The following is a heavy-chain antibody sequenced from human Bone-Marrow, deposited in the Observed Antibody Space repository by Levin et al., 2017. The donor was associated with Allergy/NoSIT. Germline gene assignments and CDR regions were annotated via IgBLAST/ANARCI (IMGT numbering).Heavy chain of an antibody. CDR1: GFTFSSYA. Sequence: GESLKISCAASGFTFSSYAIHWVRQAPGKGLEWVAVISYDGSNKYSAESVKGRFTISRDNSKNTLYLQMNSLRAEDTAVYYCARGGKYYLDSSSYYLKNFFDYWGQGTLVTVSS. CDR2: ISYDGSNK. CDR3: ARGGKYYLDSSSYYLKNFFDY. V-gene: IGHV3-30*04. J-gene: IGHJ4*02. D-gene: IGHD3-22*01.